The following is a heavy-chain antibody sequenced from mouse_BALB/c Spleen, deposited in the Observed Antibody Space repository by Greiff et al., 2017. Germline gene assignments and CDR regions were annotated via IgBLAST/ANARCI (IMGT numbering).Heavy chain of an antibody. CDR2: INPGSGGT. D-gene: IGHD1-1*01. CDR3: AREEYYGPLAY. Sequence: QVQLQQSGAELVRPGTSVKVSCKASGYAFTNYLIEWVKQRPGQGLEWIGVINPGSGGTNYNEKFKGKATLTADKSSSTAYMQLSSLTSDDSAVYICAREEYYGPLAYRGQGTLGTVSA. V-gene: IGHV1-54*01. J-gene: IGHJ3*01. CDR1: GYAFTNYL.